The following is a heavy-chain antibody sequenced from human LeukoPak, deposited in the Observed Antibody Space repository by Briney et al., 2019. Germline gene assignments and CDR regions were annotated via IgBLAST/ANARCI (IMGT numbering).Heavy chain of an antibody. CDR3: AKDHRGCSSTSCYVYFDY. J-gene: IGHJ4*02. CDR1: GFTFSSYA. Sequence: GGSLRLSCAASGFTFSSYAMSWVRQASGKGLEWVSAISGSGGSTYYADSVKGRFTISRDNSKNTLYLQMNSLRAEDTAVYYCAKDHRGCSSTSCYVYFDYWGQGTLVTVSS. V-gene: IGHV3-23*01. CDR2: ISGSGGST. D-gene: IGHD2-2*01.